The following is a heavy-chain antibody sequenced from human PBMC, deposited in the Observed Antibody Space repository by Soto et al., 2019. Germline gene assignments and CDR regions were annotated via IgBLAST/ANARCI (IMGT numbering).Heavy chain of an antibody. Sequence: SETLSLTCAVYGGSFSGYYWSWIRQPPGKGLEWIGEINHSGSTNYNPSLKSRVTISVDTSKNQFSLKLSSVTAADTAVYYCARGPGTFDYWGQGTLVTVSS. CDR2: INHSGST. D-gene: IGHD1-1*01. V-gene: IGHV4-34*01. J-gene: IGHJ4*02. CDR1: GGSFSGYY. CDR3: ARGPGTFDY.